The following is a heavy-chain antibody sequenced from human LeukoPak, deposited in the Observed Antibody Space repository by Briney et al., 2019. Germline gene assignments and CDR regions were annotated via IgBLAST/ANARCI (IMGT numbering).Heavy chain of an antibody. J-gene: IGHJ3*02. CDR3: ARDGGYCSGGSCDDAFDI. D-gene: IGHD2-15*01. CDR1: GFTFSSYW. CDR2: IKQDGSEK. Sequence: GGSLRLSCAASGFTFSSYWMSWVRQAPGKGLEWVANIKQDGSEKYYVDSAKGRFTISRDNAKNSLYLQMNSLRAEDTAVYYCARDGGYCSGGSCDDAFDIWGQGTMVTVSS. V-gene: IGHV3-7*03.